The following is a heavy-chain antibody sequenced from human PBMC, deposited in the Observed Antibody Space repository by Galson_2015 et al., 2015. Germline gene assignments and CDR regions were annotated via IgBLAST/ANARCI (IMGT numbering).Heavy chain of an antibody. CDR3: ARDRGGATIIDY. D-gene: IGHD1-26*01. CDR1: GFTFSSYG. Sequence: SLRLSCAASGFTFSSYGMHWVRQAPGKGLEWVAVIWYDGSNKYYADSVKGRFTISRDNSKNTLYLQMNSLRAEDTAVYYCARDRGGATIIDYWGQGTLVTVSS. V-gene: IGHV3-33*01. CDR2: IWYDGSNK. J-gene: IGHJ4*02.